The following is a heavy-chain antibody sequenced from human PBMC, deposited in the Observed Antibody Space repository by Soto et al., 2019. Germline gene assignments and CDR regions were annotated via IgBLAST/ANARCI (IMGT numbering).Heavy chain of an antibody. CDR1: GFTFSSYG. Sequence: QVQLVESGGGVVQPGRSLRLSCAASGFTFSSYGMHWVRRAPGKGLEWVAVIWYDGSNKYYADSVKGRFTISRDNSKNTLYLQMNSLRAEDTAVYYCAREEEGATSSGGFVYWGQGTLVTVSS. J-gene: IGHJ4*02. D-gene: IGHD2-8*02. V-gene: IGHV3-33*01. CDR2: IWYDGSNK. CDR3: AREEEGATSSGGFVY.